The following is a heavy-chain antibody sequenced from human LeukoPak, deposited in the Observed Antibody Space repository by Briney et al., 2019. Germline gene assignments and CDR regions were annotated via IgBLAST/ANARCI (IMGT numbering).Heavy chain of an antibody. Sequence: SVTVSCTASGGTFSIYAISWVRQAPGQGLEWMGGIIPIFGTANYAQKFQGRVTITADESTSTAYMELSSLRSEDTAVYYCASYCSGGSCYPLDYYYGMDVWGQGTTVTVSS. J-gene: IGHJ6*02. CDR2: IIPIFGTA. V-gene: IGHV1-69*01. CDR3: ASYCSGGSCYPLDYYYGMDV. CDR1: GGTFSIYA. D-gene: IGHD2-15*01.